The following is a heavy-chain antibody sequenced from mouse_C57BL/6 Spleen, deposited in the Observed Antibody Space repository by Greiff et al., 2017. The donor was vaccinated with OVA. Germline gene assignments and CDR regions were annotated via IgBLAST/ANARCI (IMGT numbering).Heavy chain of an antibody. V-gene: IGHV5-12*01. CDR2: ISNGGGST. D-gene: IGHD2-3*01. Sequence: EVQLVESGGGLVQPGGSLKLSCAASGFTFSDYYMYWVRQTPEKRLEWVAYISNGGGSTYYPDTVKGRFTISRDNAKNTLYLQMSRLKSEDTAMYYCARQGYDGYYYDYWGQGTTLTVSS. CDR1: GFTFSDYY. J-gene: IGHJ2*01. CDR3: ARQGYDGYYYDY.